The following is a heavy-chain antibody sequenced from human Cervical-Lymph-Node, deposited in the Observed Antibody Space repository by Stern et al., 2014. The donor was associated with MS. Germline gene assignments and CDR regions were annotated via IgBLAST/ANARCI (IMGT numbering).Heavy chain of an antibody. D-gene: IGHD3-22*01. CDR2: IKRKTDGGTT. J-gene: IGHJ4*02. CDR1: GFTFSNAW. Sequence: EVQLVESGGGLVKPGGSLRVSCAASGFTFSNAWMSWVRQAPGKGLEWVGRIKRKTDGGTTDYAAPVKGRFTISRDDSKNTLYLQMNSLKTEDTAIYYCNTETIYDSSAYYHFDLWGQGTLVTVSS. CDR3: NTETIYDSSAYYHFDL. V-gene: IGHV3-15*01.